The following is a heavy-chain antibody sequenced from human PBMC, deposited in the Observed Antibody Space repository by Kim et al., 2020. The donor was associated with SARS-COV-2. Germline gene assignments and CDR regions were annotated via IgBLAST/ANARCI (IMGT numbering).Heavy chain of an antibody. J-gene: IGHJ5*02. CDR1: GGSISSGGYY. Sequence: SETLSLTCTVSGGSISSGGYYWRWIRQHPGKGLEWIGYIYYSGSTYYNPSLKSRVTISVDTSKNQFSLKLSSVTAADTAVYYCARVSLWFGGPDWFDPWGQGTLVTVSS. CDR2: IYYSGST. V-gene: IGHV4-31*03. CDR3: ARVSLWFGGPDWFDP. D-gene: IGHD3-10*01.